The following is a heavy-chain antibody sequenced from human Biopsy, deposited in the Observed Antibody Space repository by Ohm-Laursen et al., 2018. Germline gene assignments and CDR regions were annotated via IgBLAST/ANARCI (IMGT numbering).Heavy chain of an antibody. CDR3: ATELLPPGVGGPWLDS. Sequence: GSLRLSCTASGFTFRNYALTWVRQAPGKGLEWVSSISASSSYIHYADSVKGRFTVSRDNAKNSLYLQMNSLRAADTAIYYCATELLPPGVGGPWLDSWGQGTPVTVSS. J-gene: IGHJ5*01. CDR2: ISASSSYI. V-gene: IGHV3-21*06. D-gene: IGHD3-16*01. CDR1: GFTFRNYA.